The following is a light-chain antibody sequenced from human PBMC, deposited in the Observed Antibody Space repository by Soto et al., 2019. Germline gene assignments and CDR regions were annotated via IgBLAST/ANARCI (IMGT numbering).Light chain of an antibody. Sequence: EIVMTQSPATLSVSPGERATLSCRASQSVSSNLAWYQQKPGQAPRLLIYGASTSATGIPARFSGSGSGTEFTITISSLLSEDLAVYYCQQYNNWPPLTFGGVTKVEIK. CDR3: QQYNNWPPLT. CDR1: QSVSSN. V-gene: IGKV3-15*01. J-gene: IGKJ4*01. CDR2: GAS.